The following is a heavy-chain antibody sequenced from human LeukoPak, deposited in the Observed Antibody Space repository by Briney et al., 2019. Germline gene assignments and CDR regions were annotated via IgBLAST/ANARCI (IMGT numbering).Heavy chain of an antibody. J-gene: IGHJ4*02. V-gene: IGHV3-74*01. CDR1: GFTFSRYW. Sequence: GGSLGLSCAASGFTFSRYWIHWVRQAPGKGLVWVSRINSDGSDTVYADSVRGRFTISRDNAKNTLYLQMNSLRADDTAVYYCLSAVGPSEYWGQGTLVTVSS. CDR2: INSDGSDT. D-gene: IGHD1-26*01. CDR3: LSAVGPSEY.